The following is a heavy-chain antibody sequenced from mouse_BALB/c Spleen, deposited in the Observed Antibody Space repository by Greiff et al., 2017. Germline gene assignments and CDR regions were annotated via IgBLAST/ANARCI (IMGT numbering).Heavy chain of an antibody. J-gene: IGHJ1*01. CDR1: GYAFTNYL. CDR2: INPGSGGT. D-gene: IGHD2-3*01. CDR3: ARYGYYPYWYFDV. Sequence: VQLQQSGAELVRPGTSVKVSCKASGYAFTNYLIEWVKQRPGQGLEWIGVINPGSGGTNYNEKFKGKATLTADKSSSTAYMQLSSLTSDDSAVYFCARYGYYPYWYFDVWGAGTTVTVSS. V-gene: IGHV1-54*01.